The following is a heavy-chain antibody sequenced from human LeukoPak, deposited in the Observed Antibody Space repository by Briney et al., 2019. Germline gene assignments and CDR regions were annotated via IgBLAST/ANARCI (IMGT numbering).Heavy chain of an antibody. CDR2: ISSSSSYI. Sequence: KPGGSLRLSCAASGFTFSSYAMSWVRQAPGKGLEWVSSISSSSSYIYYADSMKGRFTVSRDNARNSVYLQMNSLRVEDTAVYYCVRGRYNYGYIFDYWGQGTLVTVSS. J-gene: IGHJ4*02. V-gene: IGHV3-21*01. CDR3: VRGRYNYGYIFDY. D-gene: IGHD5-18*01. CDR1: GFTFSSYA.